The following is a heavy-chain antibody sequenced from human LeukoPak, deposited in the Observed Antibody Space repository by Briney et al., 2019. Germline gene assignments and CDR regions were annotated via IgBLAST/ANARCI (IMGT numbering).Heavy chain of an antibody. D-gene: IGHD3-10*01. CDR2: IFYSGST. V-gene: IGHV4-59*01. CDR3: ARDRPSGSGSSFSLGMDV. Sequence: SETLSLTCTASGDFISSYYWSWIRQPPGKGLEWIGYIFYSGSTQYTPSLKSRVTMSLDTSKRQFSLTLNSVTAADTAVYYCARDRPSGSGSSFSLGMDVWGQGTTVTVSS. CDR1: GDFISSYY. J-gene: IGHJ6*02.